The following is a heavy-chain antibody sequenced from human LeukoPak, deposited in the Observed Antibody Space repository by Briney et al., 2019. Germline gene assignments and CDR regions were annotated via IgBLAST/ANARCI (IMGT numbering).Heavy chain of an antibody. CDR1: GGSISSSSYY. D-gene: IGHD3-10*01. CDR2: IYYSGST. J-gene: IGHJ6*03. Sequence: SETLSLTCTVSGGSISSSSYYWGWIRQPPGKGLEWIGSIYYSGSTYYNPSLKGRVTISVDTSKNQFSLRLSSVTAADTAVYYCARDRPYYGSAYYYYMDVWGKGTTVTVSS. V-gene: IGHV4-39*07. CDR3: ARDRPYYGSAYYYYMDV.